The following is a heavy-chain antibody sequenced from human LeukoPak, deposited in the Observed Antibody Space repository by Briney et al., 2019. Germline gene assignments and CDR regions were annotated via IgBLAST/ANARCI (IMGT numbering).Heavy chain of an antibody. CDR2: ISGSGGST. V-gene: IGHV3-23*01. CDR1: GFTFSSYA. J-gene: IGHJ5*02. CDR3: ASAPITIFGVVIIP. Sequence: GGSLRLSCAASGFTFSSYAMSWVRQAPGKGLEWVSAISGSGGSTYYADSVKGRFTISRDQSKNTLYLQMNSLRAEDTAVYYCASAPITIFGVVIIPWGQGTLVTVSS. D-gene: IGHD3-3*01.